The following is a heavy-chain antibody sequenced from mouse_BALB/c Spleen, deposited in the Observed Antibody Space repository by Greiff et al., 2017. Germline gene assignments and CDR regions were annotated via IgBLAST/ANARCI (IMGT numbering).Heavy chain of an antibody. Sequence: EVQLQQSGPELVKPGASVKMSCKASGYTFTDYYMDWVKQSPGESFEWIGRVNPYNGGTSYNQKFKGKATLAVDKSSSTAYMELNSLTSEDSAVYYCARWGAGYFDVWGAGTTVTVSS. CDR2: VNPYNGGT. CDR1: GYTFTDYY. CDR3: ARWGAGYFDV. V-gene: IGHV1-19*01. J-gene: IGHJ1*01.